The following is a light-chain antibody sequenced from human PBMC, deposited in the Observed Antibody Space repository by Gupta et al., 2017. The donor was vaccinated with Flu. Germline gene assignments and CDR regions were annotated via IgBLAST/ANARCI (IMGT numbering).Light chain of an antibody. Sequence: EAVLTQSPFTLASSPGEIATLPCRSSHSVNNFLAWYQHKPGQAPRLLIYEASNRATGITARFCGSGSAPEFTLTISSPRPEDFVTYTSQQRCDIIFTFGHGTSLDIK. CDR2: EAS. CDR1: HSVNNF. CDR3: QQRCDIIFT. V-gene: IGKV3-11*01. J-gene: IGKJ3*01.